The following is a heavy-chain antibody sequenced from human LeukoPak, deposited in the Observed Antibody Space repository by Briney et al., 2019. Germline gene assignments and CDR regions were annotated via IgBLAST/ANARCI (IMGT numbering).Heavy chain of an antibody. D-gene: IGHD3-10*01. J-gene: IGHJ4*02. Sequence: GGSLRLSCAASGFTFSSYGMHWVRQAPGKGLEWVAVISYDGGNKYYADSVKGRFTISRDNSKNTLYLQMNSLRAEDTAVYYCAKDTQITMVRGVIDYGGIFDYWGQGTLDTVSS. CDR1: GFTFSSYG. V-gene: IGHV3-30*18. CDR3: AKDTQITMVRGVIDYGGIFDY. CDR2: ISYDGGNK.